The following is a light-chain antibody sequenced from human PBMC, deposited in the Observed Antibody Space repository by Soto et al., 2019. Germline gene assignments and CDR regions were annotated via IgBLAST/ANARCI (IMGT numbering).Light chain of an antibody. CDR1: QSISNY. CDR2: AAS. V-gene: IGKV1-39*01. Sequence: DIQMTQSPSSLSASVGDRVTITCRASQSISNYLNWYQQKPGKAPNLLIYAASSLQSGVPSRFSGSGSGADFTLTISCLQSEDFATYYCQQYYSYPRTFGQGTKVEIK. CDR3: QQYYSYPRT. J-gene: IGKJ1*01.